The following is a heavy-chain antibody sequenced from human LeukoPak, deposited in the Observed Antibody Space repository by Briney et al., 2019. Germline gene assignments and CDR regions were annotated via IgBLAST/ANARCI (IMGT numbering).Heavy chain of an antibody. CDR1: GFTFSSYS. Sequence: PGGSLRLSCAASGFTFSSYSMSWVRQAPGKGLEWVSSISSSSSYIYYADSVKGRFTISRDNAKNSLYLQMNSLRAEDTAVYYCATSGYSYGYMVDYWGQGTLVTVSS. J-gene: IGHJ4*02. CDR2: ISSSSSYI. V-gene: IGHV3-21*01. CDR3: ATSGYSYGYMVDY. D-gene: IGHD5-18*01.